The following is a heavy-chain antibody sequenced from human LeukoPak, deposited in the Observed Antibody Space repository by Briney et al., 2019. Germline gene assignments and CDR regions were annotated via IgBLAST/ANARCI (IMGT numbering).Heavy chain of an antibody. D-gene: IGHD6-19*01. J-gene: IGHJ4*02. V-gene: IGHV1-18*01. CDR1: GYTFTSYG. Sequence: GASVKVSCKASGYTFTSYGISWVRQAPGQGLEWMGWISAYNGNTNYAQKLQGRVTMTTDTSTSTAYMKLRSLRSDDTAVYYCARARSSVAGYYFDYWGQGTLVTVSS. CDR3: ARARSSVAGYYFDY. CDR2: ISAYNGNT.